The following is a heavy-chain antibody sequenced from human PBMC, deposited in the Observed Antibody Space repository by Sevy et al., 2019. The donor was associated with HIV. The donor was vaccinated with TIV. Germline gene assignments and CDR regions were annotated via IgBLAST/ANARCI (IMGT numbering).Heavy chain of an antibody. CDR2: IYSGDTGGST. CDR1: GFDVNENY. Sequence: GESLKISCAASGFDVNENYMSWVRQAPGKGLEWVSIIYSGDTGGSTYYADSVKGRLTISRDNSKNTLYLQINSLRPEDTAVYYCARERLVSAGGYYNYYFGMDVWGQGTTVTVSS. J-gene: IGHJ6*02. CDR3: ARERLVSAGGYYNYYFGMDV. V-gene: IGHV3-53*01. D-gene: IGHD3-3*01.